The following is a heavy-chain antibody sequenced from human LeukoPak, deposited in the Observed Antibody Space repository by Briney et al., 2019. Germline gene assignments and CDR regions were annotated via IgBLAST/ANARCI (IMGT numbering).Heavy chain of an antibody. CDR3: ARGRILRYFDWSNIGVGWFDP. CDR1: GYTFTSYY. J-gene: IGHJ5*02. V-gene: IGHV1-46*01. CDR2: INPSGGST. D-gene: IGHD3-9*01. Sequence: GASVKVSCKASGYTFTSYYMHWVRQAPGQGLEWMGIINPSGGSTSYAQKFQGRVTMTRDTSTSTVYMELSSLRSEDTAVYYCARGRILRYFDWSNIGVGWFDPWGQGTLVTVSS.